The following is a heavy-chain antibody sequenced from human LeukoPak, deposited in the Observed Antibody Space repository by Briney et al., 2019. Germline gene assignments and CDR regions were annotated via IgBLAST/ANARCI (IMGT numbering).Heavy chain of an antibody. Sequence: ASVKVSCKASGYTFSNYGLTWVRQAPGQGLEWMGWISTYNGNTNYAQKLQGRVTMTTDTSTSTAYMELRSLRSDDTAVYYCARVDEDGFDYWGQGTLVTVSS. CDR1: GYTFSNYG. J-gene: IGHJ4*02. V-gene: IGHV1-18*01. CDR3: ARVDEDGFDY. CDR2: ISTYNGNT.